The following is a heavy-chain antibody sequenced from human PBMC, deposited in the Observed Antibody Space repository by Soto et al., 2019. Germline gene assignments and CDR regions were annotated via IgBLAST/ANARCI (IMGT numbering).Heavy chain of an antibody. CDR3: AWVRGNQLLGWFDP. CDR1: GGSISSGGYY. V-gene: IGHV4-31*03. Sequence: QVQLQESGPGLVKPSQTLSLTCTVSGGSISSGGYYWSWIRQHPGKGLEWIGYIYHSGTTYYNPSLKSRVTISVDTSKNQLFLKLTAVTAADTAVYYCAWVRGNQLLGWFDPWGQGTLVTVSS. D-gene: IGHD2-2*01. J-gene: IGHJ5*02. CDR2: IYHSGTT.